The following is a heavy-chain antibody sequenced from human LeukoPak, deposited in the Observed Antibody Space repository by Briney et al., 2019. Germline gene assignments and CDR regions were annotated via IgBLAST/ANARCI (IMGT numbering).Heavy chain of an antibody. D-gene: IGHD6-19*01. J-gene: IGHJ4*02. Sequence: GSLRLSCAASGFTFSNAWMSWVRHAPGKGLEWVGRIKSKTDGGTTDYAAPVKGRFTISRDDSKNTLYLQMNSLKTEDTAVYYCTTEFGAVAGTNFDYWGQGTLVTVSS. CDR3: TTEFGAVAGTNFDY. V-gene: IGHV3-15*01. CDR2: IKSKTDGGTT. CDR1: GFTFSNAW.